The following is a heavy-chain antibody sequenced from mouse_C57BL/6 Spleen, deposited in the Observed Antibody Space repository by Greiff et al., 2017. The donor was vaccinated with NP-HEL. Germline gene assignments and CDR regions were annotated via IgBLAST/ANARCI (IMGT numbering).Heavy chain of an antibody. CDR1: GYTFTSYW. J-gene: IGHJ2*01. Sequence: VKLQQPGAELVKPGASVKLSCKASGYTFTSYWMHWVKQRPGQGLEWIGMIHPNSGSTNYNEKFKSKATLTVDKSSSTAYMQLSSLTSEDSAVYYGARGGNYYDYVDYWGQGTTLTVAS. CDR3: ARGGNYYDYVDY. D-gene: IGHD2-1*01. CDR2: IHPNSGST. V-gene: IGHV1-64*01.